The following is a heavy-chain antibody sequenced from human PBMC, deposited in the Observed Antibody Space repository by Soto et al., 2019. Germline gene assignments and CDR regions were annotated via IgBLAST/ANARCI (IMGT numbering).Heavy chain of an antibody. J-gene: IGHJ3*02. CDR1: GGSISSGGYY. CDR2: IYYSGST. D-gene: IGHD2-21*02. CDR3: ARVRVTYCGGDCYPHDAFDI. Sequence: QVQLQESGPGLVKPSQTLSLTCTVSGGSISSGGYYWSWIRQHPGKGLEWIGYIYYSGSTYYNPSLKIRVTISVDTSKNQFSLKLSSVTAADTAVYYCARVRVTYCGGDCYPHDAFDIWGQGTMVTVSS. V-gene: IGHV4-31*03.